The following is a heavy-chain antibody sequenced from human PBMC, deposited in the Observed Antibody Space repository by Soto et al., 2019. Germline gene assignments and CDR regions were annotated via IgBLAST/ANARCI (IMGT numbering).Heavy chain of an antibody. Sequence: QVQLVESGGGVVQPGRSLRLSCAASGFTFSSYGMHWVRQAPGKGLEWVAVISYDGSNKYYADSVKGRFTISRDNSKNTLYLQMNSLRAEDTAVYYCAKGDVEIATRSGLDYWGQGTLVTVSS. CDR1: GFTFSSYG. J-gene: IGHJ4*02. CDR2: ISYDGSNK. D-gene: IGHD2-21*01. V-gene: IGHV3-30*18. CDR3: AKGDVEIATRSGLDY.